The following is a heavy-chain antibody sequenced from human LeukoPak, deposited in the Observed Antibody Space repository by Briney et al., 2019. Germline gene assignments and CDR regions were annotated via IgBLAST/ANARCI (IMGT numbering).Heavy chain of an antibody. CDR2: IYYSGST. CDR3: ARGPALQILGVVIIGYFDY. J-gene: IGHJ4*02. Sequence: SETLSLTCTVSGGSISSSSYYWGWIRQPPGKGLEWIGSIYYSGSTYYNPSLKSRVTISVDTSKNQFSLKLSSVTAADTAVYYCARGPALQILGVVIIGYFDYWGQGTLVTVSS. CDR1: GGSISSSSYY. D-gene: IGHD3-3*01. V-gene: IGHV4-39*01.